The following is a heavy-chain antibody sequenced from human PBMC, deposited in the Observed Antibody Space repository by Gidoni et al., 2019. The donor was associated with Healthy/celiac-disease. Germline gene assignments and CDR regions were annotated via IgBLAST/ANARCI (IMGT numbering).Heavy chain of an antibody. CDR3: ARVVVVDSAFDI. D-gene: IGHD2-15*01. V-gene: IGHV4-34*01. CDR2: INHSGST. Sequence: QVQLQQWGAGLLKPSEPLSLTCAVYGGSFSGYYWSWIRQPPGKGLEWIGEINHSGSTNYNPSLKSRVTISVDTSKNQFSLKLSSVTAADTAVYYCARVVVVDSAFDIWGQGTMVTVSS. CDR1: GGSFSGYY. J-gene: IGHJ3*02.